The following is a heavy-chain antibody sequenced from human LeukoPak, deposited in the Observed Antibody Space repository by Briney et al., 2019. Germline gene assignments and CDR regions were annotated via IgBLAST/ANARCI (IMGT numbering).Heavy chain of an antibody. V-gene: IGHV1-2*06. CDR3: ARVRCSGGSCYSGLNWFDP. D-gene: IGHD2-15*01. J-gene: IGHJ5*02. Sequence: ASVKVSCKASGYTFTGYYMHWVRQAPRQGLEWMGRINPNSGGTNYAQKFQGRVTMTRDTSISTAYMELSRLRSDDTAVYYCARVRCSGGSCYSGLNWFDPWGQGTLVTVSS. CDR1: GYTFTGYY. CDR2: INPNSGGT.